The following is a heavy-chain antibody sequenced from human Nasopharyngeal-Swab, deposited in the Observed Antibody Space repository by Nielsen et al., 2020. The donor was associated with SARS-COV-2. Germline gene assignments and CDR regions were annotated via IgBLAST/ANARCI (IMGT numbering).Heavy chain of an antibody. Sequence: SQTLSLTCDISGDSVSSNTVAWNWIRQSPSSGLEWLGRTYYRSKWYTDYALSVKSRITINADTAKNQFSLQLNSVTPEDTAIYYCARRSSLGVDAFDFWGQQTMVTVSS. CDR1: GDSVSSNTVA. D-gene: IGHD3-16*01. CDR2: TYYRSKWYT. CDR3: ARRSSLGVDAFDF. J-gene: IGHJ3*01. V-gene: IGHV6-1*01.